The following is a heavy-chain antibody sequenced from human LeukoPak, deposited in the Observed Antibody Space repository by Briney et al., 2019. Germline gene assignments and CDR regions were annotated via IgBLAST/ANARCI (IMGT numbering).Heavy chain of an antibody. Sequence: ASVKVSCKASGYTFTGYYMHWVRQAPGQGLEWMGRINPNSGGTNYAQKFQGRVTMTRDTSTSTAYMELSRLRSDDTAVYYCAREYYYDSSGYTPPFDYWGQGTLVTVSS. D-gene: IGHD3-22*01. J-gene: IGHJ4*02. V-gene: IGHV1-2*06. CDR1: GYTFTGYY. CDR3: AREYYYDSSGYTPPFDY. CDR2: INPNSGGT.